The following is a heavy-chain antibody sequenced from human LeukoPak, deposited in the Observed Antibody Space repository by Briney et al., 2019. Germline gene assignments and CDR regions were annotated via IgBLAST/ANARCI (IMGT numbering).Heavy chain of an antibody. Sequence: PGGSLRLSCAASGFTFSDYAMSWVREAPARGLEWVLILYTGGSTYYADSVKGRFTISRHNSKNTLYLQMNSLRAEDSAVYYCARGVTGTTGVSNYGMDVWGQGTTVTVSS. V-gene: IGHV3-53*04. CDR3: ARGVTGTTGVSNYGMDV. CDR2: LYTGGST. D-gene: IGHD1-20*01. CDR1: GFTFSDYA. J-gene: IGHJ6*02.